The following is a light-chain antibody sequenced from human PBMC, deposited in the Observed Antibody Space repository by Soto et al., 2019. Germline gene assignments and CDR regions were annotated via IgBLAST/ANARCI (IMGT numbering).Light chain of an antibody. V-gene: IGKV3-11*01. CDR3: QQRHMWPIS. Sequence: EVVLTQSPVTLSLSPGERATLSCRASQSFRGLLAWYQQKPGQAPRLLIYDAYNRATGIPPSFSGSGSETDFTLTISSLEPEDSAVYYCQQRHMWPISFGQGTRLVMK. CDR1: QSFRGL. CDR2: DAY. J-gene: IGKJ5*01.